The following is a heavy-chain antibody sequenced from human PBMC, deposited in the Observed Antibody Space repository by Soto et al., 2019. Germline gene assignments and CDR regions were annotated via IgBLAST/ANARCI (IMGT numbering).Heavy chain of an antibody. Sequence: EVQLVESGGGLVQPGGSLRLSCAASGFTFSTYWMSWVRQAPGKGPEWVASIKQDGSEKYYMDSVKGRFTISKDNAKNSLYLQMNRLRVEDTAVYYCAREVRATFDPWGQGTLVTVSS. CDR2: IKQDGSEK. J-gene: IGHJ5*02. D-gene: IGHD1-26*01. CDR3: AREVRATFDP. CDR1: GFTFSTYW. V-gene: IGHV3-7*01.